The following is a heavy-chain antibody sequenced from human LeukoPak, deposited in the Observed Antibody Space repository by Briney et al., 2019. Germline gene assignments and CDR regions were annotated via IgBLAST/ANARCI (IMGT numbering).Heavy chain of an antibody. CDR1: GFTFSSYA. D-gene: IGHD3-10*01. V-gene: IGHV3-48*04. J-gene: IGHJ1*01. Sequence: GGSLRLSCAASGFTFSSYAINWVRQAPGKGLEWVSYISSSSSTIYYADSVKGRFTISRDNAKNSLYLQMNSLRAEDTAVYYCASVSGNYLDFQHWGQGTLVTVSS. CDR3: ASVSGNYLDFQH. CDR2: ISSSSSTI.